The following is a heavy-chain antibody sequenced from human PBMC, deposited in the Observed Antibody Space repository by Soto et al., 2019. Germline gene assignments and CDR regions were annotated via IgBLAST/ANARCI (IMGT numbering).Heavy chain of an antibody. V-gene: IGHV1-18*01. J-gene: IGHJ4*02. CDR3: AREGLYCGGDCYPDY. CDR1: GYTFTSYG. D-gene: IGHD2-21*02. Sequence: ASVKVSCKASGYTFTSYGISWVRQAPGQGLEWVGWISAYNGNTNYAQKLQGRVTMTTDTSTSTAYMELRSLRSDDTAVYYCAREGLYCGGDCYPDYWGQGTLVTVSS. CDR2: ISAYNGNT.